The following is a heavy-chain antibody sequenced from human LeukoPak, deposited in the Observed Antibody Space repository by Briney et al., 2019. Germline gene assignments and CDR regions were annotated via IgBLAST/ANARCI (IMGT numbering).Heavy chain of an antibody. J-gene: IGHJ6*02. V-gene: IGHV4-59*01. CDR1: GGSISSYY. CDR3: ARSGVSRYYYYGMDV. CDR2: IYYSGST. D-gene: IGHD3-10*01. Sequence: SETLSLTCTVSGGSISSYYWSWIRQPPGKGLEWIGYIYYSGSTNYNPSLKSRVTISADTSKNQFSLKLSSVTAADTAVYYCARSGVSRYYYYGMDVWGQGTTVTVSS.